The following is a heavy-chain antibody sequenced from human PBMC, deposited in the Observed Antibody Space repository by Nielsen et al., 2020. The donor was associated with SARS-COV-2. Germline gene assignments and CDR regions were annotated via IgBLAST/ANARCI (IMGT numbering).Heavy chain of an antibody. V-gene: IGHV1-2*06. CDR1: GYTLTELS. J-gene: IGHJ6*02. D-gene: IGHD2-2*02. CDR3: ARIPDCSSTSCYNDGMDV. Sequence: ASVKVSCKVSGYTLTELSMHWVRQAPGKGLEWMGRINPNSGGTNYAQKFQGRVTMTRDTSISTAYMELSRLRSDDTAVYYCARIPDCSSTSCYNDGMDVWGQGTTVTVSS. CDR2: INPNSGGT.